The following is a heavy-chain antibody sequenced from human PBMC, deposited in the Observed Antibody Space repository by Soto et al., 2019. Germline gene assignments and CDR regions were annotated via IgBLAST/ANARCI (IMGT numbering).Heavy chain of an antibody. CDR1: GFTFRWFG. CDR2: ISNDGGNE. J-gene: IGHJ4*02. CDR3: AKGEVRGIIPSYFDY. V-gene: IGHV3-30*18. D-gene: IGHD3-10*01. Sequence: GGSLRLSCAGSGFTFRWFGMNWVRQAPGKGLEWVARISNDGGNEYYVDSVKGRFTISRDNSKNTLYLQMGSLRAEDTAVYYCAKGEVRGIIPSYFDYWGLGTLVTVSS.